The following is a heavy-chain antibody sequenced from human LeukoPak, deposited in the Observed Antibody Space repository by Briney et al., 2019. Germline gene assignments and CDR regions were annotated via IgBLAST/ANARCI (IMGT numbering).Heavy chain of an antibody. V-gene: IGHV3-23*01. CDR2: ISGSGGST. J-gene: IGHJ3*02. D-gene: IGHD3-22*01. CDR1: GFTFSSYA. CDR3: AKSHGVVVTGDDAFDI. Sequence: PGGSLRLSCAASGFTFSSYAMSWVRQAPGKGLEWVSAISGSGGSTYYADSVKGRFTISRDNSKNTLYLQMNSLRAEDTAVYYCAKSHGVVVTGDDAFDIWGQGTMVTVSS.